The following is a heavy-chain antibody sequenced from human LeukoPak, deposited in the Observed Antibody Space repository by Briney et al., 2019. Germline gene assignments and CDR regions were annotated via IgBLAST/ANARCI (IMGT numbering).Heavy chain of an antibody. CDR2: IYFTGTT. CDR3: ARDYSDDSSGYYL. D-gene: IGHD6-25*01. V-gene: IGHV4-31*11. CDR1: NGSISRGAHY. J-gene: IGHJ3*01. Sequence: PSETLPLTCAVSNGSISRGAHYWTWVRQHPGKGLEWIGHIYFTGTTYYNPALKGRVTISIDTSKEHFSLSLTSVTAADTAVYYCARDYSDDSSGYYLWGQGTMVTVSP.